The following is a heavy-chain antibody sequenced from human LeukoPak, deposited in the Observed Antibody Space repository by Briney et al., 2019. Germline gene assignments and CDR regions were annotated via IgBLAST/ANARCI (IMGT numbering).Heavy chain of an antibody. CDR1: GGSISSYY. Sequence: PSETLSLTCTVSGGSISSYYRSWIRQPPGKGLEWIGYIYYSGSTNYNPSLKSRVTISVDTSKNQFSLKLSSVTAADTAVYYCAGEMATIINWFDPWGQGTLVTVSS. J-gene: IGHJ5*02. D-gene: IGHD5-24*01. V-gene: IGHV4-59*01. CDR3: AGEMATIINWFDP. CDR2: IYYSGST.